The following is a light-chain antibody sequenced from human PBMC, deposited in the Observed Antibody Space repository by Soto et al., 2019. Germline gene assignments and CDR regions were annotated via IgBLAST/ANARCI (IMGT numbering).Light chain of an antibody. V-gene: IGKV3D-20*01. J-gene: IGKJ2*01. CDR2: DAS. CDR3: QQYGSSPYT. Sequence: EIVLTQSPATLSLSPGERATLSCGASQRVSTSYLAWYQQNPGLAPRLLIYDASSRATGIPDRFSGSGSGTDFTLTISRLEPEDFAVYYCQQYGSSPYTFGQGTKLEIK. CDR1: QRVSTSY.